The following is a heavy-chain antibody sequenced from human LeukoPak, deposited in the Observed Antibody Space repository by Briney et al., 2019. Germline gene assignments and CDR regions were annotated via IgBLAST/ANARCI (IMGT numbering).Heavy chain of an antibody. CDR3: ARVLVTGLKRYFDY. J-gene: IGHJ4*02. D-gene: IGHD1-20*01. V-gene: IGHV3-23*01. CDR1: GFTLSSYE. CDR2: IDYSGGST. Sequence: GSLRLSCTASGFTLSSYEMSWIRQAPGKGLEWVSSIDYSGGSTYYADSVKGRFTNSRDNSKNTLYLQMNSLRAEDTAVYCCARVLVTGLKRYFDYWGQGTLVTVSS.